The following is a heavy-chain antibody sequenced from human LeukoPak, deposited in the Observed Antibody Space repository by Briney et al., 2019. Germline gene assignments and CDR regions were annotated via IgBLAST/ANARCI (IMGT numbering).Heavy chain of an antibody. CDR1: GFTFSIYW. J-gene: IGHJ4*02. D-gene: IGHD6-19*01. V-gene: IGHV3-7*01. CDR3: AEARYSRRWRL. Sequence: PGGSLRLSCAASGFTFSIYWMTCVRQAPGKGLGWVANIKQDGREKYYVDSVKGRFTISRDNAKNSLYLQMYRLRAEDTAVYYCAEARYSRRWRLWGRGTLVTVPS. CDR2: IKQDGREK.